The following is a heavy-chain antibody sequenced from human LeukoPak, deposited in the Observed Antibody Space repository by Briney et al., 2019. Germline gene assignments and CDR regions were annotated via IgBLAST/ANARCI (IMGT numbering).Heavy chain of an antibody. J-gene: IGHJ4*02. Sequence: SVKVTCKASGSAFSIYAISWVRQPPGQGLEWMGTIIPPPAIATSAQKFPRRVTITADKSTSTAYMELSSLRSEDTAVYYCARVIRGTYIAYCGQATLVTVSS. D-gene: IGHD3-10*01. CDR3: ARVIRGTYIAY. CDR1: GSAFSIYA. CDR2: IIPPPAIA. V-gene: IGHV1-69*04.